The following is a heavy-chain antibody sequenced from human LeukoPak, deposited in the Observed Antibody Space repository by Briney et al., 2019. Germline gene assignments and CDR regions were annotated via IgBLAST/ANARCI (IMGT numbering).Heavy chain of an antibody. CDR1: VYTLTAYY. D-gene: IGHD5-24*01. Sequence: GASLKPSSKASVYTLTAYYMPTGRRAPGHRLEWRRWINPNSGGTNYAQKFQGRVTMTRDTSISTAYMELSRLRSDDTAVYYCAREPWPAWAFDIWGQGTMVTVSS. V-gene: IGHV1-2*02. CDR3: AREPWPAWAFDI. CDR2: INPNSGGT. J-gene: IGHJ3*02.